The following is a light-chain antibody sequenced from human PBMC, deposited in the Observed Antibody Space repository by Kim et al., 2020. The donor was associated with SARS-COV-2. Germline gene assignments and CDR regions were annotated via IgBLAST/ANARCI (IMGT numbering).Light chain of an antibody. CDR2: QDS. Sequence: VSQGQTASITCSGDKLGDKYACWYQQKPGQSPVLVIYQDSKRPSGIPERFSGSNSGNTATLTISGTQAMDEADYYCQAWDSSSWVFGGGTQLTVL. CDR3: QAWDSSSWV. J-gene: IGLJ3*02. V-gene: IGLV3-1*01. CDR1: KLGDKY.